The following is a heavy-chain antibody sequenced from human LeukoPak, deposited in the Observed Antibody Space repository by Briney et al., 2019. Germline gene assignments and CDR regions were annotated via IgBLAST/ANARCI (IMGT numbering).Heavy chain of an antibody. D-gene: IGHD3-10*01. V-gene: IGHV3-48*02. CDR1: GFTFSSYA. J-gene: IGHJ3*02. Sequence: PGGSLRLSCAASGFTFSSYAMHWVRQAPGKGLEWVSYISSSSSTIYYADSVKGRFTISRDNAKNSLYLQMNSLRDEDTAVYYCARVVSERMVRGVKWDAFDIWGQGTMVTVSS. CDR2: ISSSSSTI. CDR3: ARVVSERMVRGVKWDAFDI.